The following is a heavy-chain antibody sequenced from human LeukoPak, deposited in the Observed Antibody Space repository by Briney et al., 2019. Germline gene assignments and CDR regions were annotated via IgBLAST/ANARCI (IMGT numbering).Heavy chain of an antibody. CDR3: AKDILRGGRWAFDY. CDR2: IGTAGDT. J-gene: IGHJ4*02. D-gene: IGHD3-10*01. V-gene: IGHV3-13*03. CDR1: GFTFSSYD. Sequence: PGGSLRLSCAACGFTFSSYDMHWVRQATGKGLEWVSAIGTAGDTYYPGSVKGQFTISRENAKNSLYLQMNSLRAGDTAVYYCAKDILRGGRWAFDYWGQGTLVTVSS.